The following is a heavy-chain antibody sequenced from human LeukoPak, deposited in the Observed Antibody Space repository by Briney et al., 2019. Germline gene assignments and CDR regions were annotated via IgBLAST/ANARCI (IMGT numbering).Heavy chain of an antibody. CDR1: GFTFSNYA. Sequence: GGSLRLSCAASGFTFSNYAMTWVRQAPGKGLEWVSGISGSGSSTYYADSVKGRFTLSRDHPKNTLYLQMNSLRAEDTAVYYCAKGYYSSGWYYFDYWGQGTLVTVSS. V-gene: IGHV3-23*01. D-gene: IGHD6-19*01. J-gene: IGHJ4*02. CDR2: ISGSGSST. CDR3: AKGYYSSGWYYFDY.